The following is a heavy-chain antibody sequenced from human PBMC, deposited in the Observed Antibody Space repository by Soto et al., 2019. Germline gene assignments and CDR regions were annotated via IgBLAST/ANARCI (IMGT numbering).Heavy chain of an antibody. V-gene: IGHV1-18*01. Sequence: ASVKVSCKASGYTFTSHGITWVRQAPGQGLEWMGWILAYNGDTKYAQKVQGRVTMTTDTSTSTAYMDLTSLRSDDTAVYYCARDRYGVFNHLANDFWGQGTLVTVSS. CDR1: GYTFTSHG. D-gene: IGHD3-10*01. CDR2: ILAYNGDT. J-gene: IGHJ4*02. CDR3: ARDRYGVFNHLANDF.